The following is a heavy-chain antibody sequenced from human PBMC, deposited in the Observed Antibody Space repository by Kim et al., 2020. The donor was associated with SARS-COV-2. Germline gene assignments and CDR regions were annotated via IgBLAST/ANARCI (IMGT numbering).Heavy chain of an antibody. Sequence: VKVRFTISRDNAQNSLYLQMNSLRDEDTAVYYCAKGYWSGGTCYRDGMDVWGQGTTVTVSS. CDR3: AKGYWSGGTCYRDGMDV. D-gene: IGHD2-15*01. J-gene: IGHJ6*02. V-gene: IGHV3-48*02.